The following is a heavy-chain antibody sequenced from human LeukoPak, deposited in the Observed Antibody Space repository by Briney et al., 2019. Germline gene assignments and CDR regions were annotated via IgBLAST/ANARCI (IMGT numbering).Heavy chain of an antibody. CDR3: ARGLALTVFDY. CDR2: IYPGDSDT. D-gene: IGHD4-11*01. J-gene: IGHJ4*02. V-gene: IGHV5-51*01. CDR1: GYSFTSYW. Sequence: GESLKISCKGSGYSFTSYWIAWVRQMPGKGLEWMGIIYPGDSDTTYSPSFEGQVTISADKSISTAYLQWSSLKASDTAMYYCARGLALTVFDYWGQGTLVTVSS.